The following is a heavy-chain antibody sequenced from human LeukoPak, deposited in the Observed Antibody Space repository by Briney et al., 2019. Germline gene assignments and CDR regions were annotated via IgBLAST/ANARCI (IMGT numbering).Heavy chain of an antibody. V-gene: IGHV1-2*02. J-gene: IGHJ3*02. D-gene: IGHD3-22*01. CDR2: INPNSGGT. CDR3: AREMIVVVITSPDATFDAFDI. CDR1: GYTFTNNF. Sequence: WASVKVSCKASGYTFTNNFMHWVRQAPGQGLEWMGWINPNSGGTNYAQKFQGGVTMTRDTSISTAYMELSRLRSDDTAVYYCAREMIVVVITSPDATFDAFDIWGQGTMVTVSS.